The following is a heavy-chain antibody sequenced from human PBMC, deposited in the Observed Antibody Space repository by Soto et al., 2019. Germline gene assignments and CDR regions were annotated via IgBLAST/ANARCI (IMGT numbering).Heavy chain of an antibody. D-gene: IGHD3-10*01. CDR3: ERHAAGVWFGRRGRKFDP. CDR2: INHSGST. V-gene: IGHV4-34*01. J-gene: IGHJ5*02. Sequence: QVQLQQWGAGLLKPSETLSLTCAVYGGSFSGYYWSWIRQPPGKGLERMGEINHSGSTNYNPSLRGRVTISVATSQNHCSLRLRSVTVVDKAVYYCERHAAGVWFGRRGRKFDPWGQGTLVTVSS. CDR1: GGSFSGYY.